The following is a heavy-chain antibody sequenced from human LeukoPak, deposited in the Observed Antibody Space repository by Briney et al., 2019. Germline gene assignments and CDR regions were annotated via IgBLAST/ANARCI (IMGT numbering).Heavy chain of an antibody. Sequence: GGSLRLSCSASGFTFSRDWMSWVRHTPGKGLECVAKIKPDGNEEYYMDSVKGRFTISRDNSENSLYLHLISLRDEDTAVYYCAREIWWRFDHWGQGSLVTVSS. CDR3: AREIWWRFDH. CDR1: GFTFSRDW. V-gene: IGHV3-7*01. CDR2: IKPDGNEE. D-gene: IGHD5-12*01. J-gene: IGHJ4*02.